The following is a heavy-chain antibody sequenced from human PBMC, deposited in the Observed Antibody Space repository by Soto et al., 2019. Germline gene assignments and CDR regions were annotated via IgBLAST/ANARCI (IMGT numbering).Heavy chain of an antibody. V-gene: IGHV3-74*01. Sequence: EVQLVESGGGLVQPGGSLRLSCAASGFVFSGYWMHWVRQSPGKRLVWVSPINGTGGRTNYADAVKGRFTIARDNANNKLYLQVNSLRAEDTAVYYCERECDTTSPAVENHCGMDVWGQGTTVTVSS. CDR3: ERECDTTSPAVENHCGMDV. D-gene: IGHD2-8*01. CDR1: GFVFSGYW. CDR2: INGTGGRT. J-gene: IGHJ6*02.